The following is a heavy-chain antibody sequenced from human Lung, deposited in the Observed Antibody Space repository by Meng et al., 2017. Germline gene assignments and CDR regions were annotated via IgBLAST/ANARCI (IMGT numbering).Heavy chain of an antibody. J-gene: IGHJ4*02. D-gene: IGHD4-11*01. CDR2: INHSGST. CDR1: GGSFSDYY. CDR3: ARGPTTMAHDFDY. Sequence: QVQLRQGGAGLLTPSEPLSLTCVVSGGSFSDYYWSWIRQPPVKGLEWIGEINHSGSTNYNPSLESRATISVDTSQNNLSLKLSSVTAADSAVYYCARGPTTMAHDFDYWGQGTLVTSPQ. V-gene: IGHV4-34*01.